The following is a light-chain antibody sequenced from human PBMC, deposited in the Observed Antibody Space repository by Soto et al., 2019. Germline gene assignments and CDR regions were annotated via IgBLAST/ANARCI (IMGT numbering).Light chain of an antibody. Sequence: EIVLTQSPGTLSLSPWERATLSCRASQSVSSSYLAWYQQKPGQAPSLLIYDASSRATGIPDRFSGSGSGTDFTLTISRLEPEDFAVYYCQQYGSSVLTFGGGTKVDIK. J-gene: IGKJ4*01. CDR1: QSVSSSY. CDR3: QQYGSSVLT. V-gene: IGKV3-20*01. CDR2: DAS.